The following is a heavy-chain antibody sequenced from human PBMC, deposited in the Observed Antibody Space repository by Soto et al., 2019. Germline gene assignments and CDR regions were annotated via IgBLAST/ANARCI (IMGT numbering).Heavy chain of an antibody. Sequence: ASVKVSCKASGYTFTGYYMHWVRQAPGQGLEWMGWINPNSGDTNYAQKFQGRVTMTRDTSISTAYMELSRLRSDDTAVYYCARVTYYYDSSALSQARAEYFQHWGQGTLVTVSS. CDR1: GYTFTGYY. J-gene: IGHJ1*01. CDR2: INPNSGDT. CDR3: ARVTYYYDSSALSQARAEYFQH. D-gene: IGHD3-22*01. V-gene: IGHV1-2*02.